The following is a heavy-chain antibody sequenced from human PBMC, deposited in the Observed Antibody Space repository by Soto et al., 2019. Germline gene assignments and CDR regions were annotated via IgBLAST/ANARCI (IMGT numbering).Heavy chain of an antibody. CDR1: GYTFTGYY. CDR2: INPNSGGT. V-gene: IGHV1-2*04. Sequence: QVQLVQSGAEVKKPGASVKVSCKASGYTFTGYYMHWVRQAPGQGLEWMGWINPNSGGTNYAQKFQGWVTMTRDTSISTAYMELRRLRSDDTAVYYCARDRGYDILTGSALGYDAFDIWGQGTMVTVSS. D-gene: IGHD3-9*01. J-gene: IGHJ3*02. CDR3: ARDRGYDILTGSALGYDAFDI.